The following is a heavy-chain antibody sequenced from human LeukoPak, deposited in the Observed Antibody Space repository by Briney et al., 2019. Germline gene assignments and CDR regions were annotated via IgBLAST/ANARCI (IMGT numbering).Heavy chain of an antibody. CDR1: GFIFNTYG. CDR2: IWYDGSNK. Sequence: GGSLRLSCAASGFIFNTYGMHWVRQAPGKGLEWVADIWYDGSNKYYADSVKGRFTISRDNSKNTLYLQMNSLRAEDTAVYYCARDRYSSMWSVFEYWGQGALVTVSS. J-gene: IGHJ4*02. CDR3: ARDRYSSMWSVFEY. V-gene: IGHV3-33*01. D-gene: IGHD6-13*01.